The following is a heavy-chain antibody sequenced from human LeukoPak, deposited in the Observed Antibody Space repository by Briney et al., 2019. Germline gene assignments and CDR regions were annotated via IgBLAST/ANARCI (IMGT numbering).Heavy chain of an antibody. CDR3: ARVAGDGYNSGWQSDNWFDP. D-gene: IGHD5-24*01. Sequence: ETLSLTCTVSGGSISSYYWSWIRQPPGKGLEWIGYIYYSGSTNYNPSPKSRVTISVDTSKNQFSLKLSSVTAADTAVYYCARVAGDGYNSGWQSDNWFDPWGQGTLVTVSS. V-gene: IGHV4-59*01. CDR1: GGSISSYY. CDR2: IYYSGST. J-gene: IGHJ5*02.